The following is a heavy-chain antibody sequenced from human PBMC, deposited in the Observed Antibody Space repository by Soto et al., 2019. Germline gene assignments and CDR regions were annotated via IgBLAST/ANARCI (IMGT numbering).Heavy chain of an antibody. J-gene: IGHJ4*02. V-gene: IGHV3-23*01. CDR3: AKVDRPESYYDFWSGYYAQLLDY. Sequence: PGGSLRLSCAASGFTFSIYAMSWVRQAQGKGLEWVSAISGSGGSTYYADSVKGRFTISRDNSKNTLYLQMNSLRAEDTAVYYCAKVDRPESYYDFWSGYYAQLLDYWGQGTLVTVS. CDR1: GFTFSIYA. D-gene: IGHD3-3*01. CDR2: ISGSGGST.